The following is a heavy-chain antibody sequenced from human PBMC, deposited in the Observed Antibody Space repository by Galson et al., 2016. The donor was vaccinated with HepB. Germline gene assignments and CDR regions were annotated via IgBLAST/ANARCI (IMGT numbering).Heavy chain of an antibody. Sequence: SLRLSCAASGFNFSDYSLAWVRQPPGKGLEWVSSLSSNVNFIYYADSVRGLFTISRDNAKNSLFLQMSSLRDEDTAVYYCARLKPLTVIPFDYWGQGSLVTVSS. D-gene: IGHD2-21*01. CDR2: LSSNVNFI. CDR1: GFNFSDYS. CDR3: ARLKPLTVIPFDY. V-gene: IGHV3-21*06. J-gene: IGHJ4*02.